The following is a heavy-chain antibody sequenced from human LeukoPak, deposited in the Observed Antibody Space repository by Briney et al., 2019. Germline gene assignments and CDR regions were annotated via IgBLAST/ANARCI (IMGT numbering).Heavy chain of an antibody. CDR2: ISGSGGST. J-gene: IGHJ4*01. V-gene: IGHV3-23*01. Sequence: GGSLRLSCAASGFTFSSYAMSWVRQAPGKGLEWVSAISGSGGSTYYADSVKGRFTISRDNSKNTLYLQMNSLRAEDTAVYYCAKDRWALRDESCYFEYWGHGTLVTVCS. CDR3: AKDRWALRDESCYFEY. CDR1: GFTFSSYA. D-gene: IGHD1-26*01.